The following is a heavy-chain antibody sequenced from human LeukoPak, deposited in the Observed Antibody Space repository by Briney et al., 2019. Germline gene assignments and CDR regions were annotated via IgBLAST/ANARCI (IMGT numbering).Heavy chain of an antibody. J-gene: IGHJ4*02. CDR2: ISYVGTT. CDR3: ARENGYSYGYDY. CDR1: GGSISSSSYY. Sequence: SETLSLTCTVSGGSISSSSYYWGWIRQPPGKGLEWIGTISYVGTTYYNPSLKSRVTISVDTSKNQLSLKLSSVTAADTAVYYCARENGYSYGYDYWGQGTLVTVSS. V-gene: IGHV4-39*07. D-gene: IGHD5-18*01.